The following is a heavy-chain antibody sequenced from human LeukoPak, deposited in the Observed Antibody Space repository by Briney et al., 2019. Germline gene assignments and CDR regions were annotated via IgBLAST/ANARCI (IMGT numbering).Heavy chain of an antibody. V-gene: IGHV1-8*01. CDR3: ARAKSMVRGVSNWFDP. Sequence: GASVKVSCKASGYTFTSYDINWVRPATGQGLEWMGWMNPNSGNTGYAQKFQGRVTMTRNTSISTAYMELSSLRSEDTAVYYCARAKSMVRGVSNWFDPWGQGTLVTVSS. J-gene: IGHJ5*02. CDR2: MNPNSGNT. D-gene: IGHD3-10*01. CDR1: GYTFTSYD.